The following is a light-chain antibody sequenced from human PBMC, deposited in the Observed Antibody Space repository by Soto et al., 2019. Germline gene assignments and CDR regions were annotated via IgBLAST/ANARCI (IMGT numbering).Light chain of an antibody. J-gene: IGKJ3*01. CDR1: QGISSY. V-gene: IGKV1-9*01. CDR2: AAS. CDR3: QQLNSYPT. Sequence: DLQLTQSPSFLSASVGDRVTITCRASQGISSYLAWYQQKPGKAPKLLIYAASTLQSGVPSRFSGSGSGTEFTLTISSLQPEDFATYYCQQLNSYPTLGPGTKVDIK.